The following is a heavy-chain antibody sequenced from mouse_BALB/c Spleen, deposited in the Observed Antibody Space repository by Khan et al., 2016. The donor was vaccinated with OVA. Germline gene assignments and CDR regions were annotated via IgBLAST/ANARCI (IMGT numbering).Heavy chain of an antibody. CDR1: GYTFTDYY. Sequence: QVQLQQSGPDLARPGASVKLSCKASGYTFTDYYINWVKQRTGQGLEWIGDIYPGSGNPYYNEKFKGKATLTADKSSSTAYMQRSSLTSEDSAVYFCARGDYGLYYFDYWGQGTTRTVSS. V-gene: IGHV1-77*01. J-gene: IGHJ2*01. CDR3: ARGDYGLYYFDY. D-gene: IGHD1-2*01. CDR2: IYPGSGNP.